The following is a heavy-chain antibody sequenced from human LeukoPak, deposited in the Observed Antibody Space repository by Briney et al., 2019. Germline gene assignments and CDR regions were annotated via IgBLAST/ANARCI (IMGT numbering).Heavy chain of an antibody. Sequence: PGGSLRLSCVASGFSFNTNAMTWVCQAPGKGLEWVSTLSGRGDSTFYADSVKGRFTISRDKSENTLHLQMNSLRAEDTAIYYCAKDQTVDGTYDSWGRGTLVTVSS. V-gene: IGHV3-23*01. D-gene: IGHD6-19*01. CDR2: LSGRGDST. CDR1: GFSFNTNA. J-gene: IGHJ4*02. CDR3: AKDQTVDGTYDS.